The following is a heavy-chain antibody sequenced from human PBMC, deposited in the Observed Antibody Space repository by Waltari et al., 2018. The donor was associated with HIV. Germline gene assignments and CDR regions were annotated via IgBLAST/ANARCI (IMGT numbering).Heavy chain of an antibody. Sequence: EVHLVESGGGLVQPGGSLRLSCAASGFTFDDYAMHWVRQPPGKALEWVSVISWNSGIMDDADSVRGRFIISRDNAKNILYLQMNSLTVEDTAFYYCTKDSHSSSSLGGVFDSWGQGALVTVSS. V-gene: IGHV3-9*01. CDR3: TKDSHSSSSLGGVFDS. J-gene: IGHJ4*02. CDR1: GFTFDDYA. D-gene: IGHD6-6*01. CDR2: ISWNSGIM.